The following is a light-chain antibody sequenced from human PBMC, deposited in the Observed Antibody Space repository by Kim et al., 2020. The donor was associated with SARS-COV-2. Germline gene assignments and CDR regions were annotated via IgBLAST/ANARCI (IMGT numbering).Light chain of an antibody. CDR3: QQRGNWPLT. J-gene: IGKJ4*01. CDR1: ESVSSN. V-gene: IGKV3-11*01. CDR2: DAS. Sequence: LSPGERATPSCRANESVSSNLAWYQQKPGQTPRLVIYDASRRATGIPARFSGSGSGTDFTLTISSLEPEDFAVYYCQQRGNWPLTFGGGTKVDIK.